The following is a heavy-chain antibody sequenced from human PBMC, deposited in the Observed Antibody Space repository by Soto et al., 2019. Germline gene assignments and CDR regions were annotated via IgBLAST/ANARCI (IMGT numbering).Heavy chain of an antibody. CDR1: GCTFRNLA. J-gene: IGHJ3*01. V-gene: IGHV1-69*01. CDR2: FIPIIGGG. D-gene: IGHD2-15*01. Sequence: QWQLVQSGAEVKKPGSSVQGSCKASGCTFRNLAINWARPAPGQVLEWMGGFIPIIGGGINAQKFQGRVTITSDESTSTAYMELSSLKSADTAMYFCARRSVSHSNAFDFWGQGTMVTVSS. CDR3: ARRSVSHSNAFDF.